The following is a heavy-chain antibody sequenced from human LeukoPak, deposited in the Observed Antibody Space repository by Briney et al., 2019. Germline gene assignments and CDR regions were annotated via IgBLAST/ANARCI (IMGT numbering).Heavy chain of an antibody. Sequence: GGSLRLSCAVSGFTLSEHDMHWVRQTPGKGLAWVAVVKYDGSYTSYAASVKGRFTISRDNFKNTVVLQMNSLSVDDTAIYYCARQSLAASGLDYWGQGMLVTVSS. CDR2: VKYDGSYT. V-gene: IGHV3-30*04. CDR3: ARQSLAASGLDY. J-gene: IGHJ4*02. CDR1: GFTLSEHD. D-gene: IGHD6-13*01.